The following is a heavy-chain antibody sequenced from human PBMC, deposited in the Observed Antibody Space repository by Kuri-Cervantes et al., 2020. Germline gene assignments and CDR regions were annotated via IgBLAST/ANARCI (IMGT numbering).Heavy chain of an antibody. V-gene: IGHV1-8*01. J-gene: IGHJ6*02. CDR2: MNPNSGNT. D-gene: IGHD5-12*01. CDR1: GYTFTSYD. Sequence: ASVKVSRKASGYTFTSYDINWVRQATGQGLEWMGWMNPNSGNTGYAQKFQGRVTMTRNTSISTAYMELSSLRSEDTAVYYCARSSGYESHYYYYYGMDVWGQGTTVTGSS. CDR3: ARSSGYESHYYYYYGMDV.